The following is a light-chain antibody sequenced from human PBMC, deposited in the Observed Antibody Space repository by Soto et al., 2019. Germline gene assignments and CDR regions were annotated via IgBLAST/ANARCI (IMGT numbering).Light chain of an antibody. CDR1: QSLSTS. CDR3: QHRSNWPLT. J-gene: IGKJ4*01. V-gene: IGKV3-11*01. Sequence: EIVLPQSPATLSLSPGERATLSCRASQSLSTSLAWYQQKPGQAPRLLIYDASNSATVIAARFSGSGSETDFTLSISSLEPEDSAVYYCQHRSNWPLTFGGGTKVEIK. CDR2: DAS.